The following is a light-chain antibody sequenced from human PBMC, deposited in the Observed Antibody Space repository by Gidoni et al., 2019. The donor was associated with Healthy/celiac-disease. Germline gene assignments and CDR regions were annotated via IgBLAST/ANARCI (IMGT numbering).Light chain of an antibody. Sequence: IEFTQSPGTLSLSPGERATLSCRASHSVSDNYLAWYQQKPGQSPRLLVYGASNRATAIPDRFTGSGSGTDFTLTIDRLEPDDLAVYYCQQYADSATTFGPGTKVEIK. CDR2: GAS. J-gene: IGKJ3*01. CDR3: QQYADSATT. V-gene: IGKV3-20*01. CDR1: HSVSDNY.